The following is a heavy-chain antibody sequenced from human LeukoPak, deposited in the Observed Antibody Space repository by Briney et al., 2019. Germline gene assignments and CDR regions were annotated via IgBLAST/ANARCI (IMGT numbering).Heavy chain of an antibody. V-gene: IGHV4-61*01. CDR1: GGSISSSSYY. CDR2: IHYSGST. D-gene: IGHD6-13*01. J-gene: IGHJ4*02. Sequence: SETLSLTCTVSGGSISSSSYYWSWIRQPPDKGLEWIGYIHYSGSTSYNPSLKSRVTMSVDTSNDQFSLKVSSVTAADTAVYYCARGGSSWYADYWGQGTLVTVSS. CDR3: ARGGSSWYADY.